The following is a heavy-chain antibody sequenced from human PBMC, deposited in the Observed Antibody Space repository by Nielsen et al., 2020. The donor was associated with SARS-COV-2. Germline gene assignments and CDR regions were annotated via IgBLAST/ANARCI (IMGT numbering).Heavy chain of an antibody. CDR2: INSSGGRT. Sequence: VSVKVSCKTSGYTFTSHYVHWVRQAPGQGLEWMGLINSSGGRTIYAQMFQGRVTVTRDTSTSTVYMELSSLRSEDTAVYYCARGGLVVVDSFDYWGQGTLVTVSS. J-gene: IGHJ4*02. V-gene: IGHV1-46*01. CDR3: ARGGLVVVDSFDY. CDR1: GYTFTSHY. D-gene: IGHD2-15*01.